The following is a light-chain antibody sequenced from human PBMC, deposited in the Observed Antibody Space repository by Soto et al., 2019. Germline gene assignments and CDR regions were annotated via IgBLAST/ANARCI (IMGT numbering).Light chain of an antibody. J-gene: IGLJ1*01. V-gene: IGLV2-14*03. Sequence: ALTQPASVSGSPGQSITISCTGASTDVDGYDYVSWYQQHPGQAPKLMIYDVNNRPSGVSYRFSGSKSGDTASLTISGLQAEDDADYYCSSYTSSAPFYVFGTGTKVTVL. CDR3: SSYTSSAPFYV. CDR2: DVN. CDR1: STDVDGYDY.